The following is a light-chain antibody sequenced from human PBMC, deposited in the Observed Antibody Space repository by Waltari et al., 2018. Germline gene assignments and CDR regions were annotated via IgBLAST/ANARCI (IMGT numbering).Light chain of an antibody. CDR2: TAS. Sequence: DIQLTQSPSFLSASVGDRVTITCRSSHGISNHLAWYQQKGAKAPKLLIHTASTLEGGVPSRVSGSGSGTEFALTISSLQPEDFATYYCQQRNGYPITFGQGTRLEIK. J-gene: IGKJ5*01. V-gene: IGKV1-9*01. CDR1: HGISNH. CDR3: QQRNGYPIT.